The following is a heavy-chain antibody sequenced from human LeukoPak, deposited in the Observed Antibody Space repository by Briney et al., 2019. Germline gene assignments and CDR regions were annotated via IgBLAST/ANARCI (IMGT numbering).Heavy chain of an antibody. D-gene: IGHD6-13*01. CDR2: ISNDGSNK. V-gene: IGHV3-30*18. CDR1: GFTFSSNF. J-gene: IGHJ4*02. Sequence: GGSLRLSCAASGFTFSSNFMHWGRQAPDKGLDWEAFISNDGSNKNYIDSVKGRFTISRDNSKNTLYLQMNSLRVEDTAVYFCVKDRSNTWSFDYWGQGTVVTVSS. CDR3: VKDRSNTWSFDY.